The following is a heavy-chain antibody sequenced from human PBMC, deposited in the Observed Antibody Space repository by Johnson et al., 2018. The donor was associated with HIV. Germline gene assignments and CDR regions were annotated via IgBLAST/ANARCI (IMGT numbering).Heavy chain of an antibody. CDR2: ISGSGGST. CDR1: GFTFNRYA. Sequence: VQLVESGGGVVQPGRSLRLSCTGFGFTFNRYAIHWVRQAPGKGLEWVSAISGSGGSTYYADSVKGRFTISRDNSKDTLYLQMNSLRAEDTAVYYCAREGGNNWNDIAFDIWGQGTMVTVSS. CDR3: AREGGNNWNDIAFDI. J-gene: IGHJ3*02. D-gene: IGHD1-1*01. V-gene: IGHV3-23*04.